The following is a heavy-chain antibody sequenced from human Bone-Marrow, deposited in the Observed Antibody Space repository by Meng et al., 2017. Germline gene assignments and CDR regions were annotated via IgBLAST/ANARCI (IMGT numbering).Heavy chain of an antibody. Sequence: GESLKISCAASGFTFDDYAMHWVRQAPGKGLEWVSIISGSGGTTYYADSVKGRFTISRDNSENTLYLQMNSLRAEDTAVYYCAKDSSGGSFFDCWGQGTLVTVSS. D-gene: IGHD1-26*01. CDR3: AKDSSGGSFFDC. CDR2: ISGSGGTT. V-gene: IGHV3-23*01. CDR1: GFTFDDYA. J-gene: IGHJ5*01.